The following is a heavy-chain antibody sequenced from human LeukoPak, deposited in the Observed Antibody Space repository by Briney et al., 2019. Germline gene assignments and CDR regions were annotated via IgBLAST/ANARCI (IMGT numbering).Heavy chain of an antibody. CDR3: ARENNSGWYRKAAFDY. CDR1: GYTFTGYY. Sequence: WASVKVSCKASGYTFTGYYIHWVRRAPGQGLEWMGWINPNGGGTNYAQNFQGRVTMTRDTSISTAYMELSRLRSDDTAIYYCARENNSGWYRKAAFDYWGQGTLVTVTS. D-gene: IGHD6-19*01. J-gene: IGHJ4*02. CDR2: INPNGGGT. V-gene: IGHV1-2*02.